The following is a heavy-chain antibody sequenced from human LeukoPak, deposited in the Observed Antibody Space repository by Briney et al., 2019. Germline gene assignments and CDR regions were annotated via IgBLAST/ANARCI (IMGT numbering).Heavy chain of an antibody. CDR3: ARDSPSIAVAGNARVTYYYYMDV. V-gene: IGHV3-23*01. Sequence: GGSLRLSCAASGFTFSSYGMSWVRQAPGKGLEWVSAISGSGGSTYYADSVKGRFTISRDNSKNTLYLQMNSLRAEDTAVYYCARDSPSIAVAGNARVTYYYYMDVWGKGTTVTVSS. CDR2: ISGSGGST. CDR1: GFTFSSYG. J-gene: IGHJ6*03. D-gene: IGHD6-19*01.